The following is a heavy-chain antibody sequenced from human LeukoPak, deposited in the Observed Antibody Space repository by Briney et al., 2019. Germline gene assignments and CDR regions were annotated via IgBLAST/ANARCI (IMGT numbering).Heavy chain of an antibody. CDR3: ARHCSGGTCYNGILAGMDV. V-gene: IGHV4-59*01. J-gene: IGHJ6*02. Sequence: KPSETLSLTCSVSGGSISSYYWSWIRQPPGKGLERIGFVYYNGSTNYNPSLRSRVTISAHTSKNQFSLRLNSVTAADTAVYYCARHCSGGTCYNGILAGMDVWGQGTTVTVSS. D-gene: IGHD2-15*01. CDR1: GGSISSYY. CDR2: VYYNGST.